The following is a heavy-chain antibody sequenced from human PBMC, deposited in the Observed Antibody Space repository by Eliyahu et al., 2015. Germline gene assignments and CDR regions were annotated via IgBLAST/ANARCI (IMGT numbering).Heavy chain of an antibody. D-gene: IGHD3-10*01. CDR1: GXTFNKYP. Sequence: EVQLVESGEXLVQPGGSLRLSCAASGXTFNKYPMHWVRQAPGEALASVSAISGNGDRTYYADSVKGRSTIFRDNSKSTLFLQLGSLRVDDTAIYYCAREGTNGSLDYWGQGTLVTVSS. V-gene: IGHV3-64*02. CDR3: AREGTNGSLDY. CDR2: ISGNGDRT. J-gene: IGHJ4*02.